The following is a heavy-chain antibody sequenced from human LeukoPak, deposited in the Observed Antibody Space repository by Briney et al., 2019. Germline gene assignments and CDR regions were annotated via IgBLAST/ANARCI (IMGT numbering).Heavy chain of an antibody. CDR3: AKGHLGYFDY. CDR1: GFTFSTYA. Sequence: GGSLRLSCAASGFTFSTYAMHWVRQAPGKGLEWVSLIRYDGNNKYYGDSVKGRFTISRDNSKNALYLQMNSLRAEDTAVYYCAKGHLGYFDYWGQGTLVTVSS. J-gene: IGHJ4*02. V-gene: IGHV3-30*02. CDR2: IRYDGNNK.